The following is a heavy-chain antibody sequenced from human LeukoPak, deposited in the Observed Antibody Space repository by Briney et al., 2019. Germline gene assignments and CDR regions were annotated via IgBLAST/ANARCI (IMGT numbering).Heavy chain of an antibody. V-gene: IGHV4-59*01. CDR1: GVSISSYY. Sequence: PSETLSLTCTVSGVSISSYYWSWIRQPPGKGLEWIGYIYYSGNTNYNPSLKRRVTISVDTSKNQISLKLRSVTAADTAVYYCAREGTLDRSGYYLGYWGQGTLVTVSS. CDR2: IYYSGNT. J-gene: IGHJ4*02. D-gene: IGHD3-22*01. CDR3: AREGTLDRSGYYLGY.